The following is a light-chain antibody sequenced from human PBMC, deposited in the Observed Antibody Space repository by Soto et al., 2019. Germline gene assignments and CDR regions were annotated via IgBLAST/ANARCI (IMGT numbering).Light chain of an antibody. CDR3: QQYNSFPYT. J-gene: IGKJ2*01. CDR2: KAS. CDR1: QSLSSW. Sequence: DIQMTQSPSTXSASVGDRVTITCRASQSLSSWLAWYQQKPGKAPNLLIYKASSLESGVPSRFSGSGSGTEFTLTISSLQPDDFATYYCQQYNSFPYTFGQGTKLEIK. V-gene: IGKV1-5*03.